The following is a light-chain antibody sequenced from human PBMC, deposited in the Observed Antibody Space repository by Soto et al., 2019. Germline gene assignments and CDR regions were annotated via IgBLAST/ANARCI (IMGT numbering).Light chain of an antibody. Sequence: IVLSQSPGTLSLSPGERGTLSCRASQSVSISYLAWYQQKPGQAPRLLIYGASNRATGIPDRFSGSGSGTDFTLTISRLEPEDFAVYYCQQYGSSRWTFGQGTKVDNK. V-gene: IGKV3-20*01. CDR3: QQYGSSRWT. CDR1: QSVSISY. CDR2: GAS. J-gene: IGKJ1*01.